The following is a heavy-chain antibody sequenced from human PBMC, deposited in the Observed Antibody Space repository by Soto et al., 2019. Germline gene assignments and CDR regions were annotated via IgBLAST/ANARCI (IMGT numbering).Heavy chain of an antibody. CDR2: ISATGSGT. CDR3: AKDRRAGGNSAFYFDF. J-gene: IGHJ4*02. CDR1: GFKFSNYA. D-gene: IGHD3-16*01. V-gene: IGHV3-23*01. Sequence: GGSLRLSCAASGFKFSNYAMSWVRQAPGKGLEWVSLISATGSGTYYADSVKGRFTISSDNSHNTLYLQVHSLTAEDTAVYYCAKDRRAGGNSAFYFDFWGQGAQVTVSS.